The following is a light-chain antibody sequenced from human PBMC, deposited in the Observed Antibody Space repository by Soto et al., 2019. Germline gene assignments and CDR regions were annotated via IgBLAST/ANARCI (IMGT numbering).Light chain of an antibody. J-gene: IGKJ1*01. CDR3: QQYGSSPWT. CDR1: QSVNNN. V-gene: IGKV3-20*01. CDR2: SAS. Sequence: EIVVTQSPVTLSVSPGERATLSCTASQSVNNNVAWHQQKPGHTPRLLIYSASSRATGFPDRFSGSGSGTDFTLTISRLEPEDFAVYYCQQYGSSPWTFGQGTKVDIK.